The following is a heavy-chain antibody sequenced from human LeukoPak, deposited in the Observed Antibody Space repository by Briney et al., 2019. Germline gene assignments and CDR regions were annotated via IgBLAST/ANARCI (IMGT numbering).Heavy chain of an antibody. V-gene: IGHV1-2*06. CDR3: ARYYGSGSYRADY. CDR2: INPNSGGT. Sequence: ASVKVSCKASGGTFSSYAISWVRQAPGQGLEWMGRINPNSGGTNYAQKFQGRVTMTRDTSISTAYMELSRLRSDDTAVYYCARYYGSGSYRADYWGQGTLVTVSS. CDR1: GGTFSSYA. D-gene: IGHD3-10*01. J-gene: IGHJ4*02.